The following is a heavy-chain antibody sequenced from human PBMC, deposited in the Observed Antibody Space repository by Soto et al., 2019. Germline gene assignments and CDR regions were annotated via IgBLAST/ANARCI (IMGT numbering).Heavy chain of an antibody. Sequence: GGSLRLSCAASGFTFRTYYMIWVRQAPGKGLEWVSSISAGSSNIYYAPSVKGRFTISRDNAKNSLYLQINSLRAEDTAVYYCARQLPSSSRPFDHWVHGTLVTVSS. CDR2: ISAGSSNI. D-gene: IGHD6-6*01. CDR3: ARQLPSSSRPFDH. V-gene: IGHV3-21*01. CDR1: GFTFRTYY. J-gene: IGHJ4*01.